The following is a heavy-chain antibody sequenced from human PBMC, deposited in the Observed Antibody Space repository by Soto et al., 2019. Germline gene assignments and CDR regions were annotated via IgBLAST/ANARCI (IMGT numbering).Heavy chain of an antibody. Sequence: SLRLSCAASGFTLGSYEMNWVRQAPGKGLEWVSYINTSGRTMFYADSVKGRFTISRDNAKRSLYLQMDSLRAEDTAVYYCARVEDRSGWYFNLWGRGTLVTVSS. J-gene: IGHJ2*01. CDR3: ARVEDRSGWYFNL. CDR1: GFTLGSYE. V-gene: IGHV3-48*03. CDR2: INTSGRTM.